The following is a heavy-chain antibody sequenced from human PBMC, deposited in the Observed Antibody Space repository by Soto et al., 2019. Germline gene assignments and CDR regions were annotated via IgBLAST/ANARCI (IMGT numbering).Heavy chain of an antibody. CDR1: GFTFSSYG. CDR3: AKGGPNWNQPYFDY. Sequence: GGSLRLSCAASGFTFSSYGMHWVRQAPGKGLEWVAVISYDGSNKYYADSVKGRFTISRDNSKNTLYLQMNSLRAEDTAVYYCAKGGPNWNQPYFDYWGQGTLVTVSS. V-gene: IGHV3-30*18. CDR2: ISYDGSNK. D-gene: IGHD1-1*01. J-gene: IGHJ4*02.